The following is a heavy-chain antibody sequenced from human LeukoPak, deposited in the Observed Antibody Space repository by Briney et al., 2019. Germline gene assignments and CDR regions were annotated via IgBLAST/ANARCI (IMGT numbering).Heavy chain of an antibody. D-gene: IGHD5-18*01. Sequence: GRSLRLSCEASGFTFDDYAMHWVRQAPGKGLEWVSGISWNSGSIGYADSVKGRFTISRDNAKNSLYLQMNSLRAEDTALYYCAKAAGYSYGSYLDYWGQGTLVTVSS. CDR3: AKAAGYSYGSYLDY. CDR1: GFTFDDYA. CDR2: ISWNSGSI. J-gene: IGHJ4*02. V-gene: IGHV3-9*01.